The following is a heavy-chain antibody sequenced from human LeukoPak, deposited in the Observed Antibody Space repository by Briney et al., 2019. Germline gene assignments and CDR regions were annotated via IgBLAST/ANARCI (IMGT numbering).Heavy chain of an antibody. J-gene: IGHJ4*02. V-gene: IGHV4-59*08. CDR1: GGSISTNY. CDR3: ARHGSSRWSTFYFDY. Sequence: SETLSLTCTVSGGSISTNYWSWIRQPPGKGLGWIGHINYSGSTNYNPSLKSRVTISVDTSKNQFSLNLSSVTAADTAVYYCARHGSSRWSTFYFDYWGQGTLVTVSS. D-gene: IGHD6-13*01. CDR2: INYSGST.